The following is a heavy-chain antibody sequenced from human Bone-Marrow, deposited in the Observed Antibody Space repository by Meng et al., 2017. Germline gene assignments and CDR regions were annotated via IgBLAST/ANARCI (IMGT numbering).Heavy chain of an antibody. Sequence: GGSLRLSCAASGFTFSSYGMHWVRQAPGKGLEWVAVIWYDGSNKYYADSVKGRFTISRDNSKNTLYLQMNSLRAEDTAVYYCARQYSSSWYDIWGQGTMVTVSS. V-gene: IGHV3-33*01. J-gene: IGHJ3*02. CDR2: IWYDGSNK. CDR1: GFTFSSYG. CDR3: ARQYSSSWYDI. D-gene: IGHD6-13*01.